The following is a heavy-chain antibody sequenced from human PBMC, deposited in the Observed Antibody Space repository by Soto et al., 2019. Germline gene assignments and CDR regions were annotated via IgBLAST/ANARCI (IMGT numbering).Heavy chain of an antibody. V-gene: IGHV4-59*01. CDR1: GGSISSYY. CDR2: IYYSGST. J-gene: IGHJ4*02. D-gene: IGHD6-19*01. CDR3: ARDETGSGWFDY. Sequence: PSETLSLTCTVSGGSISSYYWSWIRQPPGKGLEWIGYIYYSGSTNYNPSLKSRVTISVDTSKNQFSLKLSSVTAADTAVYYCARDETGSGWFDYWGQGTLVTVSS.